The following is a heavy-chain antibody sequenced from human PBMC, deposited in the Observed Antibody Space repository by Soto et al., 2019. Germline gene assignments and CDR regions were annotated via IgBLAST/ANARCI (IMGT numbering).Heavy chain of an antibody. J-gene: IGHJ6*02. Sequence: PGESLRISCKGSGYSFTSYWIGGVRQMPGKGLEWMGIIYPGDSDTRYSPSFQGQVTISADKSISTAYLQWSSLKASDTAMYYCARQDGDIARGYGMDVWGQGTTVTVSS. V-gene: IGHV5-51*01. D-gene: IGHD2-15*01. CDR1: GYSFTSYW. CDR3: ARQDGDIARGYGMDV. CDR2: IYPGDSDT.